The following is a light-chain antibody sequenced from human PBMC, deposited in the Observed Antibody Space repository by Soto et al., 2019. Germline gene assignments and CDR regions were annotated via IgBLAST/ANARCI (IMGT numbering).Light chain of an antibody. J-gene: IGLJ2*01. V-gene: IGLV1-44*01. CDR2: ISN. CDR1: SSNIGSNT. Sequence: QSVLTQPPSVSGTPGQRVTISCSGSSSNIGSNTVNWYQHLPGTAPKLLIYISNQRPSGVPDRFSGSKSGTSASLAISGLQSEDEADYYCAAWDDSLNGHVVFGGGTKLTVL. CDR3: AAWDDSLNGHVV.